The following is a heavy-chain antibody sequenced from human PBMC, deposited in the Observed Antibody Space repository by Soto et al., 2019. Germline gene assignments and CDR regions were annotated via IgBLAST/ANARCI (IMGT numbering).Heavy chain of an antibody. CDR2: XXXXGXXX. CDR3: ASDAFDM. V-gene: IGHV3-30*03. J-gene: IGHJ3*02. Sequence: GSLRLRCTASGFTFSGYGMHWVRQAPGKXREXXAXXXXXGXXXYYADSVKGRFAISRDNSKNTLYLQMNSLRAEDTAVYYCASDAFDMWGQGTMVTVSS. CDR1: GFTFSGYG.